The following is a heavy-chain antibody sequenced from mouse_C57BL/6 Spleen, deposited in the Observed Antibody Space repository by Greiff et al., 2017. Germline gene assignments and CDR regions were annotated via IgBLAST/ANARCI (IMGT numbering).Heavy chain of an antibody. CDR1: GFTFSNYW. CDR2: IRLKSDNYAT. CDR3: TGLNWYFDV. Sequence: EVKLEESGGGLVQPGGSLKLSCVASGFTFSNYWLNWVRQSPAKGLEWVAQIRLKSDNYATHYAESVKRRFTISRDDSNSSVYLQMNNLRAEDTGIYYCTGLNWYFDVWGTGTTVTVSS. V-gene: IGHV6-3*01. J-gene: IGHJ1*03.